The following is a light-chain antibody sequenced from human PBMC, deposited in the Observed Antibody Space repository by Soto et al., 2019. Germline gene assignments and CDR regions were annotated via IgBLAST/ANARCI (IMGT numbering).Light chain of an antibody. CDR3: QQYGSSFT. CDR2: GAS. Sequence: EIVLTQSPGTLSLSPGERATLSCRASQTVRSSYLAWYQQKPGQAPRLLIYGASRATGIPDKFSGSGSGTDSALTISSLEPEGFEVCCCQQYGSSFTFGPGTKVDIK. J-gene: IGKJ3*01. V-gene: IGKV3-20*01. CDR1: QTVRSSY.